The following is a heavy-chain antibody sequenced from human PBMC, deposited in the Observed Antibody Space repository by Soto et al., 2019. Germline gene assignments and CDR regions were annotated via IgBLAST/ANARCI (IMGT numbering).Heavy chain of an antibody. J-gene: IGHJ6*02. Sequence: QVQLVQSGTEVKKPGSSVKVSCKTSGGTFSSFPIAWVRQAPGQGLEWVGGIIPVLGEPSYAQTFQGRVTITADECTSGAYLELSSLRSDDTAVYFCARGDPLISFYYGLDLWGQGTTVTVSS. D-gene: IGHD2-8*01. CDR1: GGTFSSFP. CDR3: ARGDPLISFYYGLDL. V-gene: IGHV1-69*01. CDR2: IIPVLGEP.